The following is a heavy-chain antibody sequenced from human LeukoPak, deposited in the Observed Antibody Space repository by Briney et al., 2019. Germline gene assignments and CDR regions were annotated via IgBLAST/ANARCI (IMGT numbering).Heavy chain of an antibody. J-gene: IGHJ4*02. CDR2: ISPYNGDT. D-gene: IGHD6-13*01. CDR3: ARDAPGSTFDN. CDR1: GYTFTSYG. Sequence: ASVKVSCKASGYTFTSYGISWVRQAPGQGLEWMGWISPYNGDTNYAQRLQGRVTMTTDTSTSTAYMDLSSPRSDDTAVYYCARDAPGSTFDNWGQGTLVTVSS. V-gene: IGHV1-18*01.